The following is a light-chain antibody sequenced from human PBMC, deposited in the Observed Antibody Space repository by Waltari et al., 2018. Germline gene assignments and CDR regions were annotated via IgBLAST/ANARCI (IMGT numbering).Light chain of an antibody. V-gene: IGKV1-NL1*01. J-gene: IGKJ2*01. CDR1: QGISNS. CDR2: AAS. Sequence: DIQMTQSPSSLSASVGDRVTITCRASQGISNSLAWYQQKPGKAPKLLLYAASRLESGVPSRFSGSGSGTDYTLTISSLQPEDFVTYYCQQYYSTPRITFGQGTKLEIK. CDR3: QQYYSTPRIT.